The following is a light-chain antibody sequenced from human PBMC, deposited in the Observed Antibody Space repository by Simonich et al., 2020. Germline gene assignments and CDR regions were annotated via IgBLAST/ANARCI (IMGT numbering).Light chain of an antibody. J-gene: IGKJ1*01. CDR3: QQYYSTPWT. CDR1: QSVLYSSNNKNY. Sequence: DIVMTQSPDSLAVSLGERATINCKSSQSVLYSSNNKNYFAWYQQKPGQPPKLLLYWASTRESGVPDRFSGSGSGTDCTLTSSSLQAEDVAVYYCQQYYSTPWTFGQGTKVEIK. V-gene: IGKV4-1*01. CDR2: WAS.